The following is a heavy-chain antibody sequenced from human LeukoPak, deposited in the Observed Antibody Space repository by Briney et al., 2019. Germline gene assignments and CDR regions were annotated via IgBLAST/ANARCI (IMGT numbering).Heavy chain of an antibody. CDR3: ARDGGRYSGYEPDAFDI. J-gene: IGHJ3*02. CDR1: GGSISSYY. V-gene: IGHV4-59*12. Sequence: SETLSLTCTVSGGSISSYYWSWIRQPPGKGLEWIGYIYYSGSTNYNPSLKSRVTISVDTSKNQFSLKLSSVTAADTAVYYCARDGGRYSGYEPDAFDIWGQGTMVTVSS. D-gene: IGHD5-12*01. CDR2: IYYSGST.